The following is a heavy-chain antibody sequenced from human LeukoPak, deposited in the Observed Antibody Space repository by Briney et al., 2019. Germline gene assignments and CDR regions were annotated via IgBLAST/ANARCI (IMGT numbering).Heavy chain of an antibody. CDR1: GGSISSGDYY. Sequence: PSETLPLTCTVSGGSISSGDYYWSWIRQPPGKGLEWIGYIYYSGSTYYNPSLKSRVTISVDTSKNQFSLKLSSVTAADTAVYYCARAQPTVTTRFRAFDIWGQGTMVTVSS. V-gene: IGHV4-30-4*08. J-gene: IGHJ3*02. CDR3: ARAQPTVTTRFRAFDI. CDR2: IYYSGST. D-gene: IGHD4-11*01.